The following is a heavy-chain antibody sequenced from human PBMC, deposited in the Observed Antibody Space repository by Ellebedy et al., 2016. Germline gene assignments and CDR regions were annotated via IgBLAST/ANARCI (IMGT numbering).Heavy chain of an antibody. Sequence: ASVKVSXXASGYTFGTYDINWVRQAPGQGLEWMGRVNPSRGNTGYAQKLQGRVSLTRDTSTSTAYMELRSLTSDDTAVYYCARDVFYRFDYWGQGTLVTVSS. CDR1: GYTFGTYD. V-gene: IGHV1-8*01. J-gene: IGHJ4*01. CDR2: VNPSRGNT. D-gene: IGHD5/OR15-5a*01. CDR3: ARDVFYRFDY.